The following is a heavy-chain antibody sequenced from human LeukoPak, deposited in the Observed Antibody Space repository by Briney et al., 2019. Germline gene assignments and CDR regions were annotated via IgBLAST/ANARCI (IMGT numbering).Heavy chain of an antibody. CDR3: ARKMVPFDY. Sequence: SVTLSLTCAVYGGSFSGYYWSWIRQPPGKGLEWIGEINHSGSTNYNPSLKSRVTISVDTSKNQFSLKLSSVTAADTAVYYCARKMVPFDYWGQGTLVTVSS. CDR2: INHSGST. CDR1: GGSFSGYY. V-gene: IGHV4-34*01. J-gene: IGHJ4*02. D-gene: IGHD2-8*01.